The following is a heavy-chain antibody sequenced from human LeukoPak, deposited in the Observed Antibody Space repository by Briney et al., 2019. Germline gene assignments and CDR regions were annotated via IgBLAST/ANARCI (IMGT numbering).Heavy chain of an antibody. CDR1: GGSISSSSYY. Sequence: PSETLSLTCTVSGGSISSSSYYWGWIRQPPGKGLEWIGEINHSGSTNYNPSLKSRVTISVDTSKNQFSLKLSSVTAADTAVYYCARRAYYGSGSYIHFNYWGQGTLVTVSS. D-gene: IGHD3-10*01. J-gene: IGHJ4*02. CDR3: ARRAYYGSGSYIHFNY. CDR2: INHSGST. V-gene: IGHV4-39*07.